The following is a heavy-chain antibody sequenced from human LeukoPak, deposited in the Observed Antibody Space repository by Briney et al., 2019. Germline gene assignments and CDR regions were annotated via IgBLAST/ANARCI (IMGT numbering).Heavy chain of an antibody. Sequence: GESLKISCKGSGYSFTSYWIGWVRQMPGKGLEWMGNIYPGDSDTRYSPSFQGQVTISADKSISTAYLQWSSLKASDTAMYYCASGSWGSYCCGAFDIWGQGTMVTVSS. J-gene: IGHJ3*02. D-gene: IGHD1-26*01. CDR2: IYPGDSDT. CDR1: GYSFTSYW. CDR3: ASGSWGSYCCGAFDI. V-gene: IGHV5-51*01.